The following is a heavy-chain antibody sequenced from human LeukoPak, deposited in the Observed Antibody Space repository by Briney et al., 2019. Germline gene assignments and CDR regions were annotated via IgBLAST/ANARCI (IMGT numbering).Heavy chain of an antibody. CDR2: ISSSSSYI. V-gene: IGHV3-21*01. J-gene: IGHJ4*02. Sequence: GGSLRLSCAASGFTFSSYSMNWVRQAPGKGLEWVSSISSSSSYIYYADSVKGRFTISRDNAKNSLYLQMNSLRAEDTAVYYCAREGAGIEMAVDYWGQGTLVTVSP. CDR1: GFTFSSYS. CDR3: AREGAGIEMAVDY. D-gene: IGHD1-26*01.